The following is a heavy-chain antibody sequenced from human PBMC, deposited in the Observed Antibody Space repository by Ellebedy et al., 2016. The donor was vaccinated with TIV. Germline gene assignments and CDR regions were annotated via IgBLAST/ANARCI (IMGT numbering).Heavy chain of an antibody. D-gene: IGHD3-9*01. Sequence: GGSLRLSXAASGFTFSSSWMNWVRQVPGKGLVWVSRINSDGSSTHYAGSVKGRFTISRDNARNTVYLQMNSLRVEDTALYYCATGYDFLTGRDYWGQGTLVTVSS. CDR2: INSDGSST. J-gene: IGHJ4*02. CDR3: ATGYDFLTGRDY. V-gene: IGHV3-74*01. CDR1: GFTFSSSW.